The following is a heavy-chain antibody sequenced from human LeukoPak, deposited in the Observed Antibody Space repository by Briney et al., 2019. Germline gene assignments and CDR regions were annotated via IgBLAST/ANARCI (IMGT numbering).Heavy chain of an antibody. V-gene: IGHV1-18*01. Sequence: ASVKVSCKASGYTFTSYGISWVRQAPGQGLEWMGWISAYNGSTNYAQKLQGRVTMTTDTSTSTAYMELRSLRSDDTAVYYCARVLTFGGVIVTYYFDYWGQGTLVTVSS. CDR2: ISAYNGST. D-gene: IGHD3-16*02. J-gene: IGHJ4*02. CDR1: GYTFTSYG. CDR3: ARVLTFGGVIVTYYFDY.